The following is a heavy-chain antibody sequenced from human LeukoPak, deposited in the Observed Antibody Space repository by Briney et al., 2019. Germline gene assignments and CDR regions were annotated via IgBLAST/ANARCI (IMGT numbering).Heavy chain of an antibody. Sequence: ASVKVSCKASGYTFTSYGISWVRQAPGQGLEWMGWISAYNGNTNYAQKLQGRVTMTTDTSTSTAYMELRSLRSDDTAVYYCARGIPQLWYAGEIDYWGQGTLVTVSS. CDR2: ISAYNGNT. D-gene: IGHD5-18*01. V-gene: IGHV1-18*01. CDR1: GYTFTSYG. J-gene: IGHJ4*02. CDR3: ARGIPQLWYAGEIDY.